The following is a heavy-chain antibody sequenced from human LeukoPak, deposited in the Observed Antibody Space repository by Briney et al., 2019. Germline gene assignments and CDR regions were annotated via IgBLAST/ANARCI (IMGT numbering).Heavy chain of an antibody. D-gene: IGHD3-22*01. Sequence: PSETLSLTCTVSGGSISSYHWSWIRQPPGKGLEWMGYIYYSGSTNYNPSLKSRVTISVDTSKNQFSLRLSSVTAADTAVYYCARFRYYDSSGYYPYYFDYWGQGTLVTVSS. V-gene: IGHV4-59*01. CDR3: ARFRYYDSSGYYPYYFDY. CDR1: GGSISSYH. CDR2: IYYSGST. J-gene: IGHJ4*02.